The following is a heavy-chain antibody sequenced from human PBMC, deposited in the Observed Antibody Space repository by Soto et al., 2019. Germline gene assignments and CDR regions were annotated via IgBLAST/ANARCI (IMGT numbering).Heavy chain of an antibody. D-gene: IGHD3-3*01. CDR2: ISGSGGST. V-gene: IGHV3-23*01. CDR1: GFTFSSYA. Sequence: GGSLRLSCAASGFTFSSYAMSWVRQAPGNGLEWVSAISGSGGSTYYADSVKGRFTISRDNPKNTLYLQMNSLRAEDTAVYYCASRSYYDFWSGYPVPYDYYYGMDVCGQGTTVTVSS. J-gene: IGHJ6*02. CDR3: ASRSYYDFWSGYPVPYDYYYGMDV.